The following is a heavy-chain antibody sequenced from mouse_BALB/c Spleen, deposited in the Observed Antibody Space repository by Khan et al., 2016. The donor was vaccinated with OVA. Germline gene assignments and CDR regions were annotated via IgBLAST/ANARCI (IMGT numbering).Heavy chain of an antibody. D-gene: IGHD2-13*01. Sequence: EVELVESGGGLVKPGGSLKLSCAASGFTFSDYYMYWIRQTPEKRLEWVATISDGGSYTYYPDSVKGRFTISRDDAKNNLYLQMSSLKSEDTAMYYCARCYYGDPFAYWGQGTLVTVSA. CDR1: GFTFSDYY. V-gene: IGHV5-4*02. CDR2: ISDGGSYT. CDR3: ARCYYGDPFAY. J-gene: IGHJ3*01.